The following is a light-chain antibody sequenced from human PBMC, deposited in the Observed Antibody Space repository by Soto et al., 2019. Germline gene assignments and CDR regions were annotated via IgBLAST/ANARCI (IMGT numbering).Light chain of an antibody. CDR1: QSISSY. J-gene: IGKJ1*01. CDR2: AAS. CDR3: QQSYSIPWT. Sequence: IQVTQVPSSLSPSLAPRVPFSCRASQSISSYLNWYQQKPGKAPKVLIYAASSLQSGVPSRFSGSGSGTDFTLTISSLQPEDFATYYCQQSYSIPWTFGQGTKVDIK. V-gene: IGKV1-39*01.